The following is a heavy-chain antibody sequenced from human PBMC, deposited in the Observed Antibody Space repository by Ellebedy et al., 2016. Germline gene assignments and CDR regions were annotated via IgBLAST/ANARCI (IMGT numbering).Heavy chain of an antibody. J-gene: IGHJ4*02. D-gene: IGHD3-10*01. Sequence: SETLSLTCTVSGYSISSGYYWGWIRQPPGKGLEWIGSIYHSGTTYYNPSLKSRVTILVDTSKNHFSLKLRSVTAADTAVYYCARMSRGGSYSDYWGQGTLVTVSS. CDR2: IYHSGTT. V-gene: IGHV4-38-2*02. CDR3: ARMSRGGSYSDY. CDR1: GYSISSGYY.